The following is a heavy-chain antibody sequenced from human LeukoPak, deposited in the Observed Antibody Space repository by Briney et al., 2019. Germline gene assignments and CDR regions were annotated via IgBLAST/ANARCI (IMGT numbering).Heavy chain of an antibody. D-gene: IGHD5-18*01. CDR2: INSDGSST. Sequence: GGSLRLSCAVSGFTFSSYWMHWVRQAPGKGLVWVSRINSDGSSTNYADSVKGRFTISRDNAKNTLYLQMNRLRAEDTAVYYCARVRGYNYGYNYWGQGTLVTVSS. CDR3: ARVRGYNYGYNY. V-gene: IGHV3-74*01. J-gene: IGHJ4*02. CDR1: GFTFSSYW.